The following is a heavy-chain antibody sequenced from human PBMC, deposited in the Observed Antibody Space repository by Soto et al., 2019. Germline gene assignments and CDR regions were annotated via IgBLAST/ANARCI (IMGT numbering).Heavy chain of an antibody. J-gene: IGHJ6*02. V-gene: IGHV1-18*01. D-gene: IGHD2-8*01. Sequence: QGQLVQSRAELKKPGASVTVSCKASDYTFTRYGISWVRHAPGQGLEWMGWISGYNGYTNYAQKFQGRVTMTKDTSTTTAYMELRSLTSDDTAVYYCAKNGQPPYYYYGMDVWGQGTTVTVSS. CDR2: ISGYNGYT. CDR3: AKNGQPPYYYYGMDV. CDR1: DYTFTRYG.